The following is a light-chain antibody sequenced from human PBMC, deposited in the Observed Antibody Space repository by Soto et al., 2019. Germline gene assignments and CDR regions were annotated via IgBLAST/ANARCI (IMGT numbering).Light chain of an antibody. CDR2: EVS. V-gene: IGLV2-14*01. CDR1: SSDVGGYNY. CDR3: SSYTSNNSYV. J-gene: IGLJ1*01. Sequence: QSVLTQPASVSGSPGQSITISCTGTSSDVGGYNYVSWSQQHPGKAPKLMIYEVSDRPSGVSNRFSGSKSGNTASLTISGLQAEDEADYYCSSYTSNNSYVFGTGTKLTVL.